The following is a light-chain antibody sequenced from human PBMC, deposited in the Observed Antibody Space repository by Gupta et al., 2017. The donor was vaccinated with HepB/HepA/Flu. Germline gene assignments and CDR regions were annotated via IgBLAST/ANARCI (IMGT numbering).Light chain of an antibody. CDR3: SSYTSSSSVV. Sequence: QSALTQPASVSGSPGQSITISCTGTSSDVGGYNYVSWYQQHPGNPPKLMIYDVSNRPSGVSNRFSGSKSGNTASLTISGLQAEDEADYYCSSYTSSSSVVFGGGTKLTVL. V-gene: IGLV2-14*01. J-gene: IGLJ2*01. CDR1: SSDVGGYNY. CDR2: DVS.